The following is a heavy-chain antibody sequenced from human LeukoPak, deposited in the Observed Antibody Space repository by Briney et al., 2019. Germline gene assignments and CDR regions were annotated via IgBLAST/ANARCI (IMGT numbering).Heavy chain of an antibody. V-gene: IGHV3-23*01. J-gene: IGHJ3*02. D-gene: IGHD1-26*01. CDR1: GFTFSSYS. CDR2: ISGSGGST. CDR3: AKIIGGTYRGGAFDI. Sequence: PGGSLRLSCAASGFTFSSYSMSWVRQAPGKGLEWVSAISGSGGSTYYADSVKGRFTISRDNSKNTLYLQMNSLRAEDTAVYYCAKIIGGTYRGGAFDIWGQGTMVTVSS.